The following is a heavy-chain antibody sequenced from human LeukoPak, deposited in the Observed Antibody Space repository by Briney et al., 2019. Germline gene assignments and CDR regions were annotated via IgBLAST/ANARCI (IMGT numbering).Heavy chain of an antibody. Sequence: GGSLRLSCAASGFTFSSYAMHWVRQAPGKGLEWVAVIPYDGSNKYYADSVKGRFTISRDNSKNTLYLQMNSLKTEDTAVYYCTTENSSSWLPAGYFDYWGQGTLVTVSS. CDR2: IPYDGSNK. CDR3: TTENSSSWLPAGYFDY. J-gene: IGHJ4*02. D-gene: IGHD6-13*01. V-gene: IGHV3-30-3*01. CDR1: GFTFSSYA.